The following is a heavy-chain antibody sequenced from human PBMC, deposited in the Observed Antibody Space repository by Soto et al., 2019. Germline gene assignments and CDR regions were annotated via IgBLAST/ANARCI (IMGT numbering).Heavy chain of an antibody. CDR1: GGSVNSGNYY. J-gene: IGHJ3*02. V-gene: IGHV4-34*01. Sequence: QVQLQQWGAGLLKPSETLSLTCAVFGGSVNSGNYYWSWIRQPPGKGLEWIGEMSHSGGTHFNPSLKSLVTISVDTSKTQCSLKMSSVTAADTALYYCARVERGTATTVVDAFNIWGPGTMVTVSS. D-gene: IGHD1-1*01. CDR3: ARVERGTATTVVDAFNI. CDR2: MSHSGGT.